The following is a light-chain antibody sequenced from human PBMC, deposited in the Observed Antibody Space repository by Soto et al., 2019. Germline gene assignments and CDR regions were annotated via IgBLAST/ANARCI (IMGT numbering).Light chain of an antibody. CDR1: SNDVGAYNF. CDR3: SSFTSSSTYV. V-gene: IGLV2-14*01. CDR2: EVS. Sequence: QSVLTQPASVSGSPGQAITISCTGTSNDVGAYNFVSWFQQHPGTAPKLIIFEVSNRPSGVSNRFSGSKSGNTASLTISGLQADDEGDYYCSSFTSSSTYVFGTGTKVTLL. J-gene: IGLJ1*01.